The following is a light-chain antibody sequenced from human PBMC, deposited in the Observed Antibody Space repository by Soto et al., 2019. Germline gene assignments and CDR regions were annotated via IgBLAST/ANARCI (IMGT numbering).Light chain of an antibody. J-gene: IGKJ4*01. CDR1: QTVRNNY. Sequence: EFVMTQSPATLSLSPGERATLSCRASQTVRNNYLAWYQQKPGQAPRLLIYAASTRATGIPDRFSGGGSGTDFTLTISSLEPEDFAAYYCQQFSSYPHAFGGGTKVDIK. V-gene: IGKV3-20*01. CDR2: AAS. CDR3: QQFSSYPHA.